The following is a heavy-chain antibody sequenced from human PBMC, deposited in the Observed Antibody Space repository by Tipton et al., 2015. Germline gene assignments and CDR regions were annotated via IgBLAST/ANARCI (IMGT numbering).Heavy chain of an antibody. Sequence: TLSLTCTVSGGSFSDYYWSWIRQSPGEGLEWIGYIQYSGSTNYNPSLKSRVTISVDTSKTQFSLKMSSVTASDTAVYYCASPNQYDTRGFFYASWGQGTLVTASS. J-gene: IGHJ4*02. D-gene: IGHD2/OR15-2a*01. CDR2: IQYSGST. CDR1: GGSFSDYY. CDR3: ASPNQYDTRGFFYAS. V-gene: IGHV4-59*07.